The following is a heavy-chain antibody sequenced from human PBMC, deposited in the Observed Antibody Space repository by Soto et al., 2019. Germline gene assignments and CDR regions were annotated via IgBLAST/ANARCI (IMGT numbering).Heavy chain of an antibody. Sequence: GASVKVSCKASGGTFSSYAISWVRQAPGQGLEWMGGIIPIFGTANYAQKFQGRVTITADESTSTAYMELSSLRSEDTAVYYCARLRRADYYDSSGLEFDYWGQGTLVTVYS. V-gene: IGHV1-69*13. D-gene: IGHD3-22*01. CDR3: ARLRRADYYDSSGLEFDY. J-gene: IGHJ4*02. CDR2: IIPIFGTA. CDR1: GGTFSSYA.